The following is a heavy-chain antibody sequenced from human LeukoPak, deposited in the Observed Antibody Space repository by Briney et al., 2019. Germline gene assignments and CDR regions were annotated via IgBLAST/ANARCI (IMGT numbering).Heavy chain of an antibody. D-gene: IGHD3-3*01. CDR3: ARDRHPVSDTIFGVENDAFDI. J-gene: IGHJ3*02. Sequence: GGSLRLSCAASGLIVSSNYMSWVRQAPGKGLEWVSIIYGDGSTYYADSVKGRFTISRDNSKNTLYLQMNSLRAEDTAVYYCARDRHPVSDTIFGVENDAFDIWGQGTMVTVSS. V-gene: IGHV3-53*05. CDR1: GLIVSSNY. CDR2: IYGDGST.